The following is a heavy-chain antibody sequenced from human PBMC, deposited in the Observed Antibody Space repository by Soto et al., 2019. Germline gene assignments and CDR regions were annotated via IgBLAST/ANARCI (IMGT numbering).Heavy chain of an antibody. CDR1: GYSFTDYH. CDR2: INPKSGGT. D-gene: IGHD2-8*01. J-gene: IGHJ6*02. V-gene: IGHV1-2*04. Sequence: GASVKVSCKASGYSFTDYHIHWVRQAPGQGLEWLGRINPKSGGTSSAQKFQGWFTMTTDTSTSTASMEMTRLTTDDTAIYYCARGDSTDCSNGVCCCFYNHDMDVWGQGTTVTVSS. CDR3: ARGDSTDCSNGVCCCFYNHDMDV.